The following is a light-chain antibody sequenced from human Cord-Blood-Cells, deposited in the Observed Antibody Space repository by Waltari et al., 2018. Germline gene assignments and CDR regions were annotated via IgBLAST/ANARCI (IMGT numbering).Light chain of an antibody. Sequence: QSALTQPASVSGSPGQSITISCTGTSSDVGSYNLVSWYQQHPGKPPNLLLYEGSKRPSGVSKRFAGSNSGNTASLTISGLQAEDEADYYCCSYAGSSTWVFGGGTKLTVL. CDR1: SSDVGSYNL. V-gene: IGLV2-23*01. J-gene: IGLJ3*02. CDR2: EGS. CDR3: CSYAGSSTWV.